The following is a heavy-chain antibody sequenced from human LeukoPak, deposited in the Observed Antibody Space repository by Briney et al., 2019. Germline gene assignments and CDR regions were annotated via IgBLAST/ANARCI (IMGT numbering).Heavy chain of an antibody. J-gene: IGHJ4*02. CDR1: GFTFSRYT. V-gene: IGHV3-21*01. Sequence: PGGSLRLSCAASGFTFSRYTMNWVRHSPGKGLEWVSSISSSGYYIYYTDSVKGRFTISRDNAKNSLYLQMNSLRAEDTAVYYCARDLVSRSNYWGQGTPVTVSS. CDR2: ISSSGYYI. D-gene: IGHD6-6*01. CDR3: ARDLVSRSNY.